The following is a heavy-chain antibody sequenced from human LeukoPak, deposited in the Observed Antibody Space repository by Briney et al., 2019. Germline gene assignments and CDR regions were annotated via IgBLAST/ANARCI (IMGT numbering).Heavy chain of an antibody. D-gene: IGHD6-6*01. V-gene: IGHV4-59*01. CDR2: IYYSGST. CDR1: GGSISSYY. Sequence: PSETLSPTCTVSGGSISSYYWSWIRQPPGKGLEWIGYIYYSGSTNYNPSLKSRVTISVDTSKNQFSLKLSSVTAADTAVYYCASSSLSSSSVDYWGQGTLVTVSS. CDR3: ASSSLSSSSVDY. J-gene: IGHJ4*02.